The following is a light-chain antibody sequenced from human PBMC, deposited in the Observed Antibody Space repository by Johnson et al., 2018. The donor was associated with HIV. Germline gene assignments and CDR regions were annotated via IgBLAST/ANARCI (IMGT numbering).Light chain of an antibody. J-gene: IGLJ1*01. CDR3: GPWDASLSPGGV. CDR2: DND. V-gene: IGLV1-51*01. Sequence: QSVLTQPPSVSAAPGQKVTISCSGSSSNIGNNYVSWYQQLPGTAPKLLIYDNDQRHSGIPDRFSGSKSGTSATLGITGLQTGDEGDYYCGPWDASLSPGGVFGTGTKVTVL. CDR1: SSNIGNNY.